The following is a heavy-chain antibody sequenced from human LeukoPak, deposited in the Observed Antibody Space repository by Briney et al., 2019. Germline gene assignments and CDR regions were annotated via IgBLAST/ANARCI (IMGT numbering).Heavy chain of an antibody. V-gene: IGHV1-18*01. CDR1: GYTFTSYG. Sequence: ASVKVSCKASGYTFTSYGISWVRQAPGQGLEWMGWISAYNGNTNYAQKLQGRVTMTTDTSTSTAYMELRSLRSDDTAVYYCARDSYNPVLRYFDWLLGENWFDPWGQGTLVTVSS. CDR3: ARDSYNPVLRYFDWLLGENWFDP. CDR2: ISAYNGNT. J-gene: IGHJ5*02. D-gene: IGHD3-9*01.